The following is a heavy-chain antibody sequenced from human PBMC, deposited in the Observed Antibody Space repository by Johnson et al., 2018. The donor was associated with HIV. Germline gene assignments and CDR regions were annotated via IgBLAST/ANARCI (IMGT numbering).Heavy chain of an antibody. D-gene: IGHD3-9*01. CDR1: GFTFSDYY. V-gene: IGHV3-11*04. J-gene: IGHJ3*02. CDR3: ARWGPYDILTGYDAFDI. Sequence: QVQLVESGGGLVKPGGSLRLSCAASGFTFSDYYMSWIRQAPGKGLAWVSYISSSGSTISYADSVKDRFTLSRDNAKNSLYLQMNSLSAEDTAVYYCARWGPYDILTGYDAFDIWGQGTMVTVSS. CDR2: ISSSGSTI.